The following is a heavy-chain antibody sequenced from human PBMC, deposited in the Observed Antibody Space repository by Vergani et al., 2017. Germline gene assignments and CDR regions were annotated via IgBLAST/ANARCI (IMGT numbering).Heavy chain of an antibody. D-gene: IGHD6-19*01. CDR1: GYTFTGYY. J-gene: IGHJ5*02. CDR3: ARGDTSGSPYH. CDR2: INPNSGGT. V-gene: IGHV1-2*06. Sequence: QVQLVQSGAEVKKPGASVKVSCKASGYTFTGYYMHWVRQAPGQGLEWVGRINPNSGGTNYAQKFQGRVTMTRDTSISTVYMELTSLRADDTAVYYCARGDTSGSPYHWGQGTLVTVSS.